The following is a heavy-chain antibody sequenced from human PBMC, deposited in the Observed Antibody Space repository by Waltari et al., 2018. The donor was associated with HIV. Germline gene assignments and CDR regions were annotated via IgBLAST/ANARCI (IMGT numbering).Heavy chain of an antibody. CDR2: IYHSGST. CDR3: ARPSRAYSSSWFYWYFDL. J-gene: IGHJ2*01. Sequence: QVQLQESGPGLVKPSETLSLTCAVSGYSISSGYYWGWIRQPPGKGREWIGSIYHSGSTYYNPSLKSRVTISVDTSKNQFSLKLSSVTAADTAVYYCARPSRAYSSSWFYWYFDLWGRGTLVTVSS. V-gene: IGHV4-38-2*01. D-gene: IGHD6-13*01. CDR1: GYSISSGYY.